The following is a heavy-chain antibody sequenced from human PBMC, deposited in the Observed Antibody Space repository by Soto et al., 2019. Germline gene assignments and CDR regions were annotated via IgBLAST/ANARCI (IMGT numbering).Heavy chain of an antibody. V-gene: IGHV3-23*01. CDR2: ISGSGGST. D-gene: IGHD3-9*01. CDR1: GFTFSSYA. J-gene: IGHJ4*02. CDR3: AKDLYYDILTGYPGPSQYFDY. Sequence: GGSLRLSCAASGFTFSSYAMSWVRQAPGKGLEWVSAISGSGGSTYYADSVKGRFTISRDNSKNTLYLQMNSLRAEDTAVYYCAKDLYYDILTGYPGPSQYFDYWGQGTLVTVSS.